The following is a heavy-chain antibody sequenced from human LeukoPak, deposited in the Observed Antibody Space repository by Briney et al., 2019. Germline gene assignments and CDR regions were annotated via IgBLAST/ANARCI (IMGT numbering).Heavy chain of an antibody. CDR2: IIPIFGTA. CDR1: GGTFSSYA. J-gene: IGHJ5*02. V-gene: IGHV1-69*13. D-gene: IGHD2-2*02. Sequence: GASVKVSCKASGGTFSSYAISWVRQAPGQGLEWMGGIIPIFGTANYAQKFQGRVTITADESTSTAYMELSSLRSEDTAVYYCATEGYCSSTSCYTGYNWFDPWGQGTLVTVSS. CDR3: ATEGYCSSTSCYTGYNWFDP.